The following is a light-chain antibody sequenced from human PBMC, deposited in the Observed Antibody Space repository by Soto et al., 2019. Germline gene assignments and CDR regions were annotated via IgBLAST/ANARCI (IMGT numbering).Light chain of an antibody. CDR3: MQGTHWPPSYT. CDR2: KIS. CDR1: QSVVYSDGNTY. V-gene: IGKV2-30*01. Sequence: DVVMTQSPLSLPVTLGQPASISCTSSQSVVYSDGNTYLNWYLQRPGQSPRRLIYKISHRDSGVADRFSGSGSGTDFTLKISRVEADDIGVYYCMQGTHWPPSYTFGQGTRLEIK. J-gene: IGKJ2*01.